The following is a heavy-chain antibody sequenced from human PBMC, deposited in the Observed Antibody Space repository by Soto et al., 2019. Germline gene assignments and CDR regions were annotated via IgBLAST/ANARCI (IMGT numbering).Heavy chain of an antibody. CDR3: ARGITVTTSMSFDP. V-gene: IGHV4-30-2*01. CDR2: IYHSGNT. J-gene: IGHJ5*02. Sequence: QLQLQESGSGLVQPSQTLSLTCAVSGGSISSGGYSWSWIRQPPGKGLEWIGYIYHSGNTYYNPSLKSRVTISVDRSKNQISLKLSSVTAADTAVYYCARGITVTTSMSFDPWGQGTLVTVSS. D-gene: IGHD4-17*01. CDR1: GGSISSGGYS.